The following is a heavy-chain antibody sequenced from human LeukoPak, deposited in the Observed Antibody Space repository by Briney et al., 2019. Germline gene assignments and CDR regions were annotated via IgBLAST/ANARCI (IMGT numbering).Heavy chain of an antibody. J-gene: IGHJ4*02. CDR2: INSDGSST. CDR1: GFTFSSYS. D-gene: IGHD6-6*01. CDR3: ARKGSSSSDCDY. V-gene: IGHV3-74*01. Sequence: GGSLRLSCAASGFTFSSYSMNWVRQAPGKGLVWVSRINSDGSSTSYADSVKGRFTISRDNAKDTLYLQMNSLRAEDTAVYYCARKGSSSSDCDYWGQGTLVTVSS.